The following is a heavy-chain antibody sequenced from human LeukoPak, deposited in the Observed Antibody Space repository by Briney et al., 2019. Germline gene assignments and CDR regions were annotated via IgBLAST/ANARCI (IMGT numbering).Heavy chain of an antibody. CDR3: AKDGYYNGGFDY. CDR1: GFTVSRNY. D-gene: IGHD1-26*01. CDR2: IYSGVRT. J-gene: IGHJ4*02. Sequence: GGSLRLSCAASGFTVSRNYMSWVRQAPGKGLEWVSVIYSGVRTYYADPVKGRFTISRDNSKNTLYLQMNSLRAEDTAVYYCAKDGYYNGGFDYWGQGTLVTVSS. V-gene: IGHV3-53*05.